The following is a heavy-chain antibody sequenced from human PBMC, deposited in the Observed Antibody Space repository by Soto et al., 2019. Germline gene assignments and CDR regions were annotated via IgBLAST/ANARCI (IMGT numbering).Heavy chain of an antibody. J-gene: IGHJ4*02. CDR2: IYYSGST. D-gene: IGHD6-13*01. Sequence: PSETLSLTCTVSGGSISSSSYYWGWIRQPPGKGLEWIGSIYYSGSTYCNPSLKSRVTISVDTSKNQFSLKLSSVTAADTAVYYCARGIAAAVYYFDYWGQGTLVTVSS. CDR3: ARGIAAAVYYFDY. V-gene: IGHV4-39*07. CDR1: GGSISSSSYY.